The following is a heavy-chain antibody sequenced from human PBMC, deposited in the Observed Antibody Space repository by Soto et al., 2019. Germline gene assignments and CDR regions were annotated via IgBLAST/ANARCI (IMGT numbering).Heavy chain of an antibody. Sequence: ASVNVSCKASGYTFTSYDINWVRQATGQGLEWMGWMNPNSGNTGYAQKFQGRVTMTRNTSISTAYMELSSLRSEDTAVYYCASQIGYYDFWSGYLDAFDIWGQGTMVTVSS. CDR3: ASQIGYYDFWSGYLDAFDI. V-gene: IGHV1-8*01. J-gene: IGHJ3*02. CDR1: GYTFTSYD. CDR2: MNPNSGNT. D-gene: IGHD3-3*01.